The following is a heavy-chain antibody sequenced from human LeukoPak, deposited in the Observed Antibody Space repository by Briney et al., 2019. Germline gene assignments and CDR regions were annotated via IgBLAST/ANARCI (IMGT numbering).Heavy chain of an antibody. V-gene: IGHV3-74*01. CDR2: INSDGSST. J-gene: IGHJ6*03. CDR1: GFTFSNYW. Sequence: GGSLRLSCAASGFTFSNYWMHWVRQAPGKGLVWVSRINSDGSSTSYADSVKGRFTISRDNAKNTLYLQMNSLRAEDTAVYYCARVYYYYYMDVWGKGTTVTVSS. CDR3: ARVYYYYYMDV.